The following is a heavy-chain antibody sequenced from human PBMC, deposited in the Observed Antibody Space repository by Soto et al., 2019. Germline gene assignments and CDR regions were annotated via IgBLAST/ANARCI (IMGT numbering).Heavy chain of an antibody. CDR1: GFIISSYV. J-gene: IGHJ4*02. CDR3: TTNPVGYRYFDY. Sequence: GGSLRLSCAASGFIISSYVMHGVRQAPGKGLEWLAVISYDGSNKFYAAPVEGRFTISRDDSKNTLFLQMNSLRPEDIAVYYCTTNPVGYRYFDYWGQGTLVTVPS. V-gene: IGHV3-30*03. CDR2: ISYDGSNK. D-gene: IGHD5-18*01.